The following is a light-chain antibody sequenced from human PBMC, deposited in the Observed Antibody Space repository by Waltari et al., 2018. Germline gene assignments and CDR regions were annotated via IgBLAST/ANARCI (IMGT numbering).Light chain of an antibody. V-gene: IGKV3-15*01. Sequence: EIVMTPSPATLSVFPGERATLSCRGSQSIRSNLAWYQHKPGQAPRLLIYGASTRATGIPARFSGSGSGTEFTLTISSLQSEDFAVYFCQQYDNWLGTFGQGTKVEIK. CDR2: GAS. J-gene: IGKJ1*01. CDR1: QSIRSN. CDR3: QQYDNWLGT.